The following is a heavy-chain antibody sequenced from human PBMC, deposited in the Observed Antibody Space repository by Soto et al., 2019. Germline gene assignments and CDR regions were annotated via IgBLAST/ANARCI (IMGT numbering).Heavy chain of an antibody. V-gene: IGHV3-11*01. CDR1: GFTFSDYY. CDR3: ARDLAESTGISDY. Sequence: GGSLRLSCASSGFTFSDYYMSLIRQAPGKGLEWVSYISSSGSTIYYADSVKGRFTISRDNAKNSLYLQMNSLRAEDTAVYYCARDLAESTGISDYWGQGTLVTVSS. CDR2: ISSSGSTI. J-gene: IGHJ4*02. D-gene: IGHD3-10*01.